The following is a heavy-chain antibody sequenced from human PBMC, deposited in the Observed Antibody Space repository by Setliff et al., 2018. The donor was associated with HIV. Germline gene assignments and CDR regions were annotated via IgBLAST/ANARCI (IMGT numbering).Heavy chain of an antibody. J-gene: IGHJ4*02. CDR2: VTHSGRT. D-gene: IGHD4-17*01. CDR3: ARAAAGNTGPFDL. Sequence: KPSETLSLTCAVYGGSFSGYYWSWIRQPPGKGLEWIGEVTHSGRTNYNPSLKSRVTMSVDTSKNQFSLKLTSVTASDTAVYYCARAAAGNTGPFDLWGQGSLVTVSS. V-gene: IGHV4-34*01. CDR1: GGSFSGYY.